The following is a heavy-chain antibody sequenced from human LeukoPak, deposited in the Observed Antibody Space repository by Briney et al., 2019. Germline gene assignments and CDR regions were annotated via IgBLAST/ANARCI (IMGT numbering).Heavy chain of an antibody. CDR2: ISSSGSTI. J-gene: IGHJ6*02. D-gene: IGHD1-26*01. CDR3: ARRGVGPSTYYYYYGMDV. CDR1: GFTFSDYY. V-gene: IGHV3-11*01. Sequence: GGSLRLSCAASGFTFSDYYMSWIRQAPGKGLEWVSYISSSGSTIYYADSVKGRFTISRDNAKNSLYLQMNSLRAEDTAVYYCARRGVGPSTYYYYYGMDVWGQGTTVTVSS.